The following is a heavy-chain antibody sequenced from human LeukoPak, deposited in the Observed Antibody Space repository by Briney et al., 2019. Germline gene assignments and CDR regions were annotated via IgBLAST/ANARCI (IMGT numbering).Heavy chain of an antibody. V-gene: IGHV4-39*07. D-gene: IGHD3-9*01. CDR1: DGSISSSRYY. J-gene: IGHJ5*02. CDR2: INHSGST. CDR3: ARRGLSYDILTGYYSNWFDP. Sequence: SETLSLTCIVSDGSISSSRYYWGWIPQPPGKGLEWIGEINHSGSTNYNPSLKSRVTISVDTSKNQFSLKLSSVTAADTAVYYCARRGLSYDILTGYYSNWFDPWGQGTLVTVSS.